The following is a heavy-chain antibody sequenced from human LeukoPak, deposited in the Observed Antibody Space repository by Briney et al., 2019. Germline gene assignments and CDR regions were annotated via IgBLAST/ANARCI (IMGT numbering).Heavy chain of an antibody. J-gene: IGHJ4*02. CDR1: GFTFSSYN. Sequence: GGSLRLSCAASGFTFSSYNMNWVRQAPGQGLEWVSSIGGSGSYIFYADSVKGRFTISRDNAKNSLYLQMNSLRAEDMALYYCGKAGCSSTTCYINSWGQGTLVTVSS. D-gene: IGHD2-2*02. V-gene: IGHV3-21*04. CDR2: IGGSGSYI. CDR3: GKAGCSSTTCYINS.